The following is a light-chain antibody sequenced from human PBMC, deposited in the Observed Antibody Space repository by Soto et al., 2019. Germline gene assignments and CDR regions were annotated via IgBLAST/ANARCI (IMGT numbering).Light chain of an antibody. V-gene: IGLV1-44*01. Sequence: QAVLTQPPSASGTPGQRVTISCSGSSSNIGGNTVSWFHHLPGTAPKVLIYADDQRPSGAPDRFSGSKSGTSASLAISRLQSEDEGAYYCAAWDDSLSGHVVFGGGTKLTVL. CDR2: ADD. J-gene: IGLJ2*01. CDR3: AAWDDSLSGHVV. CDR1: SSNIGGNT.